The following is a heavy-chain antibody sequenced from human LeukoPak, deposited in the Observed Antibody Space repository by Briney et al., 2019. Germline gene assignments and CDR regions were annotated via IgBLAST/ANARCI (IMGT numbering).Heavy chain of an antibody. V-gene: IGHV3-11*01. J-gene: IGHJ4*02. D-gene: IGHD2-15*01. CDR1: GFTFSDYC. CDR3: ARDAAGGGFDY. CDR2: ISSGGSTI. Sequence: GGSLRLSCAASGFTFSDYCMSWIRQAPGKGLEWLSYISSGGSTIYYADSVKGRFTISRENAENSLYLQMNSLRAEDTAVYYCARDAAGGGFDYWGQGTLVTVSS.